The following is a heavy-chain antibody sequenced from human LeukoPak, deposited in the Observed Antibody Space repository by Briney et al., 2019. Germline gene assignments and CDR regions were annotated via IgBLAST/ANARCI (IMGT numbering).Heavy chain of an antibody. Sequence: SETLSLTCSVSGGSISDYYWTWIRQPAGKGLEWIGHIYTSGSTNYNPSLKSRVTMSVDTSKKQFSLKLTSVTAADTAVYYCARSSGSYYEKWFDPWGQGTLVTVSS. J-gene: IGHJ5*02. V-gene: IGHV4-4*07. CDR3: ARSSGSYYEKWFDP. CDR1: GGSISDYY. D-gene: IGHD3-10*01. CDR2: IYTSGST.